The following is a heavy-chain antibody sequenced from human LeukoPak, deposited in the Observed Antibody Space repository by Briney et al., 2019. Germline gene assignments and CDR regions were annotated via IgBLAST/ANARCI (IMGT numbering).Heavy chain of an antibody. CDR1: GGSISSYY. J-gene: IGHJ6*03. Sequence: SETLSLTCTVSGGSISSYYWSWIRQPPGKGLEWIGYNDYSGSTNYNPSLNSRVTISVDTSKNQFSLKLTSVTAADTAVYYCARTRTVYQYYYYMDVWGKGTTVTVAS. D-gene: IGHD2-2*01. V-gene: IGHV4-59*01. CDR2: NDYSGST. CDR3: ARTRTVYQYYYYMDV.